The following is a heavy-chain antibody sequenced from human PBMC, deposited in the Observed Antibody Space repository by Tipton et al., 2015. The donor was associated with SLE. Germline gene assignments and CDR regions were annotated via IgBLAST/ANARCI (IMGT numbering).Heavy chain of an antibody. J-gene: IGHJ6*03. CDR2: ISSSGSTI. CDR3: ARDGELPYYYYMDV. Sequence: SLRLSCAASGFTFSDYYMSWIRQAPGKGLEWVSYISSSGSTIYYADSVKGRFTISRDNAKNSLYLQMNSLRAEDTAVYYCARDGELPYYYYMDVWGKGTTVTVSS. CDR1: GFTFSDYY. D-gene: IGHD1-7*01. V-gene: IGHV3-11*01.